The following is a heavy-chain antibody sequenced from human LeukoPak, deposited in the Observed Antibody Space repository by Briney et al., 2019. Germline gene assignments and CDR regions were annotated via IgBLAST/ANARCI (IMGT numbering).Heavy chain of an antibody. D-gene: IGHD2-8*01. CDR3: TTYPMVYAMNY. Sequence: GGSLRLSCGASGFTFSNAWMTWVRQAPGKGLERVGRIKSKTDGGTTDYAAPVKGRFTISRDDSKNTVCLQMNSLKTEDTAVYYCTTYPMVYAMNYWGQGTLVTVSS. V-gene: IGHV3-15*01. CDR1: GFTFSNAW. CDR2: IKSKTDGGTT. J-gene: IGHJ4*02.